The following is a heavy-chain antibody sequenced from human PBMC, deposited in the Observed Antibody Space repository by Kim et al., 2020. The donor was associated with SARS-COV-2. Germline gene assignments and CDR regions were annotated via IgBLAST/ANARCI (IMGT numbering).Heavy chain of an antibody. Sequence: LKSRVTISVDTSKNQFSLKLSSVTAADTAVYYCARAPDYYDSSGPEAFDIWGQGTMVTVSS. CDR3: ARAPDYYDSSGPEAFDI. D-gene: IGHD3-22*01. J-gene: IGHJ3*02. V-gene: IGHV4-31*02.